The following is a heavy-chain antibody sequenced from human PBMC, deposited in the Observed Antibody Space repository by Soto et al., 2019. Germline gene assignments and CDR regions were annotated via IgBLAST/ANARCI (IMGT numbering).Heavy chain of an antibody. V-gene: IGHV4-4*07. Sequence: QVQLQEPGPGLVKPSETLSLTCTVSGGSIISYYWSWLRQPAGKGLEWIGRIYSTGTTTYNPALKSRVTMSVDRSKNQFSLKLTSVTAADTAVYYCAREAGDDYGDFDDYWGQGTQVTVSS. D-gene: IGHD4-17*01. J-gene: IGHJ4*02. CDR3: AREAGDDYGDFDDY. CDR1: GGSIISYY. CDR2: IYSTGTT.